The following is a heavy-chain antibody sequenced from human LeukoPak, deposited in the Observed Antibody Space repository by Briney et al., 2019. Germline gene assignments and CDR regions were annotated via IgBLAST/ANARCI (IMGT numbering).Heavy chain of an antibody. J-gene: IGHJ4*02. CDR2: IYYSGST. Sequence: SQTLSLTCTVSGGSISSGGYNWSWIRQHPGKGLECIGYIYYSGSTYYNPSLKSRVTISVDTSKNQFSLKLSSVTAADTAVYYCARVAYYGSGSYYPDYWGQGTLVTVSS. D-gene: IGHD3-10*01. V-gene: IGHV4-31*03. CDR1: GGSISSGGYN. CDR3: ARVAYYGSGSYYPDY.